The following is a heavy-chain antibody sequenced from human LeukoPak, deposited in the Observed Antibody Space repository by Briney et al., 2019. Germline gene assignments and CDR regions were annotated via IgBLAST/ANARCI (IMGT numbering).Heavy chain of an antibody. CDR2: INPHSGGT. CDR3: VRESNELLSKNFDY. D-gene: IGHD2-21*02. CDR1: GFTFTAYY. J-gene: IGHJ4*02. Sequence: GASVKVSCKASGFTFTAYYIHWVRQAPGQGLEWMGYINPHSGGTSSPQKFQGRVTMTTDTSISAAYMELSSLISDDTAMYYCVRESNELLSKNFDYWGQGTLVTVSS. V-gene: IGHV1-2*02.